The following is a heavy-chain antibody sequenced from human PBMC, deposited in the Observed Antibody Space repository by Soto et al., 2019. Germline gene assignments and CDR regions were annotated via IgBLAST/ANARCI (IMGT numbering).Heavy chain of an antibody. CDR2: IYYSGST. CDR3: ARHNRAYYDFWSGYYYGWFAP. CDR1: GGSISSYY. J-gene: IGHJ5*02. V-gene: IGHV4-59*08. D-gene: IGHD3-3*01. Sequence: SETLSLTCTVSGGSISSYYWSWIRQPPGKGLEWIGYIYYSGSTNYNPSLKSRVTISVDTSKNQFSLKLSSVTAADTAVYYCARHNRAYYDFWSGYYYGWFAPWGQGTLVTVS.